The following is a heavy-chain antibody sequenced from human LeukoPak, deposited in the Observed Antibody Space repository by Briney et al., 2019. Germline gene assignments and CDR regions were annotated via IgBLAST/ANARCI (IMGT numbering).Heavy chain of an antibody. CDR3: AGDGSGWFHY. V-gene: IGHV3-48*03. D-gene: IGHD6-19*01. CDR1: GFIFSSYE. Sequence: GGSLRLSCAASGFIFSSYEMNWVRQAPGKGLEWVSYISNSGGSIYYADSVKGRFTVSRDNAKSSLYLQMNSLRAEDTAVYYCAGDGSGWFHYWGQGTLVTVSS. J-gene: IGHJ4*02. CDR2: ISNSGGSI.